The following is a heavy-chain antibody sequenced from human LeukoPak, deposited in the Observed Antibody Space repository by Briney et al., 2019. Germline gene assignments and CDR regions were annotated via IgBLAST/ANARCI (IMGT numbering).Heavy chain of an antibody. CDR3: AKDYGIGRYYDTSGYYNGFGAFDI. CDR2: ISGSGDST. V-gene: IGHV3-23*01. J-gene: IGHJ3*02. CDR1: GFTFSSCA. D-gene: IGHD3-22*01. Sequence: PGGSLRLSCAASGFTFSSCAMSWVRQAPGKGLEWVSVISGSGDSTYYADSVKGRFTVSRDNSKNTLYLQMNSLRAEDTAIYYCAKDYGIGRYYDTSGYYNGFGAFDIWGQGTMVTVSS.